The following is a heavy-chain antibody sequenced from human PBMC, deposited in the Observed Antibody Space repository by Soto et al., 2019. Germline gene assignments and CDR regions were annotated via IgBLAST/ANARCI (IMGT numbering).Heavy chain of an antibody. V-gene: IGHV5-10-1*01. Sequence: GESLKISCKGSGYNFDTYWINWVRQTPGKGLEWMGRIDPIDSKTKYSPSLEGHITISVDKSISTTYLQWSSLKASDTAIYYCARRIAAAGGYYYYAFDVWAQGTAVTVS. CDR1: GYNFDTYW. D-gene: IGHD6-13*01. CDR2: IDPIDSKT. CDR3: ARRIAAAGGYYYYAFDV. J-gene: IGHJ6*02.